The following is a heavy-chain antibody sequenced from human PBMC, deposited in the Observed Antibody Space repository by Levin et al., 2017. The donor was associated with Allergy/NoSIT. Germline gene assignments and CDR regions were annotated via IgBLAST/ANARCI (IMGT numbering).Heavy chain of an antibody. CDR1: GFTFSSYS. CDR3: ARGEGNYNDAFDI. D-gene: IGHD4-11*01. V-gene: IGHV3-21*01. Sequence: LSLTCAASGFTFSSYSMNWVRQAPGKGLEWVSSISSSSSYIYYADSVKGRFTISRDNAKNSLYLQMNSLRAEDTAVYYCARGEGNYNDAFDIWGQGTMVTVSS. CDR2: ISSSSSYI. J-gene: IGHJ3*02.